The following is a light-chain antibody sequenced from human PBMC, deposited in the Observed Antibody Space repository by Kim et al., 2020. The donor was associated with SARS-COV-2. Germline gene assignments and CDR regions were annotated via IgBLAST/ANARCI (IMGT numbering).Light chain of an antibody. CDR1: RTNFASNS. Sequence: QRVTVSCSRSRTNFASNSGDWYQHLPGTAPKLLIHTSNQRPSGVPDRFSGFKSGTSASLAISGLQSEDEADYYCASWDDRLNGWVFGGGTKVTVL. CDR2: TSN. V-gene: IGLV1-44*01. J-gene: IGLJ3*02. CDR3: ASWDDRLNGWV.